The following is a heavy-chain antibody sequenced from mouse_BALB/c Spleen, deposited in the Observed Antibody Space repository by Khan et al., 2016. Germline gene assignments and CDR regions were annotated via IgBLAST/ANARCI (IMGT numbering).Heavy chain of an antibody. CDR1: GYSIPSHYS. CDR2: IHYSGST. V-gene: IGHV3-1*02. CDR3: ATSTSGSWYYFNY. J-gene: IGHJ2*01. Sequence: EVELVESGPDLVKPSQSLSLTCTVTGYSIPSHYSWHWIRHFPGNKLEWMGYIHYSGSTNYNPSLKSRISITRDTSKNQFFLQLNSVTTEDTATXYWATSTSGSWYYFNYWGQGTLSQSPQ. D-gene: IGHD3-1*01.